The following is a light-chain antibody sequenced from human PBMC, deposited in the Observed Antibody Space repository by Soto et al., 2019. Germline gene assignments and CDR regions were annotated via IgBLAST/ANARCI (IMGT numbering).Light chain of an antibody. V-gene: IGKV3-15*01. CDR1: QSVSSN. J-gene: IGKJ1*01. CDR3: QHYNNWPPWT. Sequence: EIVMTQSPATLSVSPGERATLSCRASQSVSSNLAWYQQKPGQAPRLLIYGASTRATGIPARFSGSGSGTEFTLTLSSLQSEDFAVYYCQHYNNWPPWTFGHGTKVEVK. CDR2: GAS.